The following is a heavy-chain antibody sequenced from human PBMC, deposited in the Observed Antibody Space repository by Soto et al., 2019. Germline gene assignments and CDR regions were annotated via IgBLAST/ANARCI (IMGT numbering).Heavy chain of an antibody. V-gene: IGHV1-46*01. Sequence: GASVKVSCKASGYTFTSYYMHWVRQAPGQGLEWMGIINPSGGSTSYAQKFQGRVTMTRDTSTSTVYMELSSLRSEDTAVYYCARDPNYYDSRGENWFAPWGQGTLVTVSS. CDR1: GYTFTSYY. CDR3: ARDPNYYDSRGENWFAP. CDR2: INPSGGST. D-gene: IGHD3-22*01. J-gene: IGHJ5*02.